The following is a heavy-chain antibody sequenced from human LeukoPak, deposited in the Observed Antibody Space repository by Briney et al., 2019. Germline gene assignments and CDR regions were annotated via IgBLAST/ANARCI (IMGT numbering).Heavy chain of an antibody. CDR3: ARARSDVWGSYYVY. J-gene: IGHJ4*02. V-gene: IGHV3-11*01. D-gene: IGHD3-16*01. CDR1: GFTFSDYY. Sequence: GWSLRLSCAASGFTFSDYYMSWIRQAPGRGLEGVSYISSSGSTIYYADSVKGRFTISRDNAKNSLYLQMNSLRAEDTAVYYCARARSDVWGSYYVYWGQGTLVTVSS. CDR2: ISSSGSTI.